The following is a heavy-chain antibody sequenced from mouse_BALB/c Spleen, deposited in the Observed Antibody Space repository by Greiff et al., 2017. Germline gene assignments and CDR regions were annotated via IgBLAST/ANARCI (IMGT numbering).Heavy chain of an antibody. D-gene: IGHD2-4*01. J-gene: IGHJ4*01. Sequence: VQLQQSGAELAKPGASVKMSCKASGYTFTSYWMHWVKQRPGQGLEWIGYINPSTGYTEYNQKFKDKATLTADKSSSTAYMQLSSLTSEDSAVYYCARFYDYERGYYAMDYWGQGTSVTVSS. V-gene: IGHV1-7*01. CDR1: GYTFTSYW. CDR3: ARFYDYERGYYAMDY. CDR2: INPSTGYT.